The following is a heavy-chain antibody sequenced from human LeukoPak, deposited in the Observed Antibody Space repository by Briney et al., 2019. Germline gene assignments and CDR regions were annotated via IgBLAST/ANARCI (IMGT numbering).Heavy chain of an antibody. CDR2: ISYSSSTI. D-gene: IGHD4-17*01. V-gene: IGHV3-48*01. J-gene: IGHJ4*02. CDR3: ARDRLHYGEYEKTFDY. Sequence: GGSLRLSCAASGFTFSSYSMNWARQAPGKGLEWVSYISYSSSTIYYADSVKGRFTISRDNGKNSLYLQMNSLRAEDTAVYYCARDRLHYGEYEKTFDYWGQGTLVTVSS. CDR1: GFTFSSYS.